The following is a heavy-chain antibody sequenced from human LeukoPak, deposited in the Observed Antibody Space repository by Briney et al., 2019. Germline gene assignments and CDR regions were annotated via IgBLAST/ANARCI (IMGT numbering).Heavy chain of an antibody. Sequence: SETLSLTCTVSGGSISSYYWSWIRQPPGKGLEWIGYIYTSGSTNYNPSLKSRVTISVDTSKNQFFLKLSSVTAADTAVYYCARRGPCSSTSCYHDRYYFDYWGQGTLVTVSS. CDR3: ARRGPCSSTSCYHDRYYFDY. J-gene: IGHJ4*02. V-gene: IGHV4-4*09. CDR1: GGSISSYY. CDR2: IYTSGST. D-gene: IGHD2-2*01.